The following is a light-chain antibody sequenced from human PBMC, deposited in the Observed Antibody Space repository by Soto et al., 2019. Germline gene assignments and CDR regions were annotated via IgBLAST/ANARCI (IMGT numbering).Light chain of an antibody. J-gene: IGKJ3*01. CDR1: QSISSY. CDR3: QQSYSTLPST. Sequence: DIQMTQSPSSLSASVGDRVTITCRASQSISSYLNWYQQKPGKAPKLLIYAASSLQSGVPSRFSGSGSGTDFTLTISSLQPEDFATYYCQQSYSTLPSTFGPGTKVDI. CDR2: AAS. V-gene: IGKV1-39*01.